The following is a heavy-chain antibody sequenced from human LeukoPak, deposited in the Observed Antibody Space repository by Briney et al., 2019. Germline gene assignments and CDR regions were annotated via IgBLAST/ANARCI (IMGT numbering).Heavy chain of an antibody. V-gene: IGHV3-53*01. CDR1: GFTVSSNY. J-gene: IGHJ4*02. CDR2: IYSGGST. Sequence: GGSLRLSCAASGFTVSSNYMSWVRQAPGKGLEWVSVIYSGGSTYYADSVKGRFTISRDNSKNTLYLQMNSLRAEDTAVYYCARERGEFGYYYDYWGQGTLVTVSS. D-gene: IGHD3-22*01. CDR3: ARERGEFGYYYDY.